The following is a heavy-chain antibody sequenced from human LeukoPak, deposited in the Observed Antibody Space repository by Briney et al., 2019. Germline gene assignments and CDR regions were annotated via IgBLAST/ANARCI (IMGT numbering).Heavy chain of an antibody. CDR2: ISSRSSFK. D-gene: IGHD3-3*01. CDR1: GFTLSSHR. V-gene: IGHV3-21*06. J-gene: IGHJ4*02. CDR3: AKDGGFWSDYSYFDY. Sequence: GGSLRLSCAASGFTLSSHRMDWVRQAPGKGLEWVSSISSRSSFKNYADSVKGRFTISRDNAKNLLYLQMNSLRAEDTAVYFCAKDGGFWSDYSYFDYWGQGTQVTVSS.